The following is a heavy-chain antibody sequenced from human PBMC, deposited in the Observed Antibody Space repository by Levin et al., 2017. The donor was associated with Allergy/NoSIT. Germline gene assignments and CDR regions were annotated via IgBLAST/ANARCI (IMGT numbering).Heavy chain of an antibody. D-gene: IGHD3-10*01. Sequence: ASVKVSCKASGGTFSSYAISWVRQAPGQGLEWMGGIIPIFGTANYAQKFQGRVTITADESTSTAYMELSSLRSEDTAVYYCARGPLWFGEFPVYYFDYWGQGTLVTVSS. CDR1: GGTFSSYA. CDR2: IIPIFGTA. J-gene: IGHJ4*02. CDR3: ARGPLWFGEFPVYYFDY. V-gene: IGHV1-69*13.